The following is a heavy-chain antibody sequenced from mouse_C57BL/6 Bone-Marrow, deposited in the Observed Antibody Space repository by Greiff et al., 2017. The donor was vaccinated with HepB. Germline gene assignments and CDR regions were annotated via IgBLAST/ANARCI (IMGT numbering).Heavy chain of an antibody. Sequence: QVQLQQSGAELARPGASVKLSCKASGYTFTSYGISWVKQRTGQGLEWIGEIYPRSGNTYYNEKFKGKATLTADKSSSTAYMELRSLTSEDSAVYLCVGYYGSSPAWFAYWGQGTLVTVSA. V-gene: IGHV1-81*01. D-gene: IGHD1-1*01. CDR3: VGYYGSSPAWFAY. CDR1: GYTFTSYG. J-gene: IGHJ3*01. CDR2: IYPRSGNT.